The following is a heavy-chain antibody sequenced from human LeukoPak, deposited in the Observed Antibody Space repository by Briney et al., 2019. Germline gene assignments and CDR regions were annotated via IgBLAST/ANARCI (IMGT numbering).Heavy chain of an antibody. D-gene: IGHD3-22*01. CDR2: ISAYNGNT. V-gene: IGHV1-18*01. CDR1: GYTFTSYG. J-gene: IGHJ3*02. Sequence: PRASVKVSCKASGYTFTSYGISWVRQAPGQGLEWMGWISAYNGNTNYAQKLRGRVTMTTATSTSTAYMELRSLRSDDTAVYYCATYSSGLDAFDIWGQGTMVTVSS. CDR3: ATYSSGLDAFDI.